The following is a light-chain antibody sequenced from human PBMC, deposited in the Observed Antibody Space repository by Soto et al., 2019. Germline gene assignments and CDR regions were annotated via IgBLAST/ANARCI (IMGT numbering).Light chain of an antibody. V-gene: IGKV3-20*01. CDR1: QIISDT. CDR2: GAS. Sequence: EIVLTQSPGTLSLSPGGRPTLSCRASQIISDTLAWYQQKPGQAPRLLIYGASNRATGIPDRFSGSGSGTDFSLTTSRLEPEDCAVYYCQQYGSSPITFGQGTRLE. CDR3: QQYGSSPIT. J-gene: IGKJ5*01.